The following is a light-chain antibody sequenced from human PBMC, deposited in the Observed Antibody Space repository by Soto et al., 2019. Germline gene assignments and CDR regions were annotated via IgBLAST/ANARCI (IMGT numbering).Light chain of an antibody. J-gene: IGKJ4*01. V-gene: IGKV3-11*01. CDR2: DAS. CDR3: QQRAGWPPT. Sequence: IVLTQSPATLSRSPGEIAALSFRAMQGVSIFLAWYQQKPGQAPRLLIYDASNRANGIPARFTGSGSGTDFTLTISSLEPEDFAVYFCQQRAGWPPTFGGGTKVDIK. CDR1: QGVSIF.